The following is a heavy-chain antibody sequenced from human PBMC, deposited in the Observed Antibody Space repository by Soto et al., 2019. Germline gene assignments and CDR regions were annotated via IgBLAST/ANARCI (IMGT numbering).Heavy chain of an antibody. CDR1: GFNFIIYA. CDR3: AKALGNPYYYYYMDV. V-gene: IGHV3-23*01. D-gene: IGHD1-1*01. Sequence: EVQLLESGGGLVQPGGSLRLSCAASGFNFIIYAMTWVRQAPGKGLEWVSTISPGGDSTYFADSVKGRVTISRDNSKNTLSLQMNSLRAEDTATYFCAKALGNPYYYYYMDVWGTGTTVTVSS. CDR2: ISPGGDST. J-gene: IGHJ6*03.